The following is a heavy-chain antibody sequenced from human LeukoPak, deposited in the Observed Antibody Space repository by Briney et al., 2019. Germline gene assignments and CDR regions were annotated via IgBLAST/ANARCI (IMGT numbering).Heavy chain of an antibody. CDR2: INHSGST. Sequence: PSETLSLTCAVYGGSFSGYYWSWIRQPPGKGLEWIGEINHSGSTNYNPSLKSRVTISVDTSKNQFSLKLSSVTAADTAVYYCASWDSRGRFDYWGQGTLVTVSS. CDR3: ASWDSRGRFDY. D-gene: IGHD3-22*01. J-gene: IGHJ4*02. CDR1: GGSFSGYY. V-gene: IGHV4-34*01.